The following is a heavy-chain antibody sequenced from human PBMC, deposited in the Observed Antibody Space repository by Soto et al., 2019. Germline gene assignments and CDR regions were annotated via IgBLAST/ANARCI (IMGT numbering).Heavy chain of an antibody. Sequence: EVQLLESGGGLVQRGGSLRLSCAASGFTFRNYAMSWVRQAPGKGLEWVSGISGGGDSTYYADSVKGRFTISRDNSKNTLYLQMNSLRTEDTAVYYCATQMTTVTTKFDDWGQGTLVTVSS. CDR3: ATQMTTVTTKFDD. D-gene: IGHD4-17*01. CDR1: GFTFRNYA. V-gene: IGHV3-23*01. J-gene: IGHJ4*02. CDR2: ISGGGDST.